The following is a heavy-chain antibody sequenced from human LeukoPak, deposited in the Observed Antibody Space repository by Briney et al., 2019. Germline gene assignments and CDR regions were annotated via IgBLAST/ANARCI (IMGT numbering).Heavy chain of an antibody. Sequence: SETLSPTCGVYNGSFNGYYWTWIRQPPGKGLEWIGNIYHSGITYYNHFNSSLKSRVTISIDTSKNQFSLRLTSVTAADTAVYFCATLVSTRYYFDYWGQGTLVTVSS. CDR1: NGSFNGYY. J-gene: IGHJ4*02. D-gene: IGHD5/OR15-5a*01. V-gene: IGHV4-34*01. CDR3: ATLVSTRYYFDY. CDR2: IYHSGIT.